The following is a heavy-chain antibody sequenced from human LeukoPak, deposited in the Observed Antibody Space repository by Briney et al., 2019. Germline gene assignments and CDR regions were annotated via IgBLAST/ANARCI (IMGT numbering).Heavy chain of an antibody. Sequence: GGSLRLSCAASGFTFRSYAMNWLRQAPGKALEWVTSISSNGGSTYYADSVKGRFTISRDNSKNTLYLQMNSLRAEDTAVYYCAKESKMDTIVPPFDYWGQGTLVTVSS. D-gene: IGHD5-24*01. CDR1: GFTFRSYA. V-gene: IGHV3-23*01. CDR2: ISSNGGST. CDR3: AKESKMDTIVPPFDY. J-gene: IGHJ4*02.